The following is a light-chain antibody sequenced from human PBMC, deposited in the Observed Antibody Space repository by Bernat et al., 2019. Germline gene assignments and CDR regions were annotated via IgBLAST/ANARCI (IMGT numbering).Light chain of an antibody. CDR2: LGS. V-gene: IGKV2-28*01. CDR3: MQSLETPFT. Sequence: DIVMTQSPLSLPVTPGEPASISCRSSQTLLHGNGHNYLDWYLQKPGQSPQLLFYLGSRRASGVPDRISASGSGTDFTLKVSRVEPEDVGVYYCMQSLETPFTFGPGTTLDV. J-gene: IGKJ3*01. CDR1: QTLLHGNGHNY.